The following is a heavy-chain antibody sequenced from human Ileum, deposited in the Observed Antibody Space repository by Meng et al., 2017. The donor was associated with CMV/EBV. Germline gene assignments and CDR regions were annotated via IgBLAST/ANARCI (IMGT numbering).Heavy chain of an antibody. CDR2: IFVDGNT. CDR3: AKAFGYSNYGVCYDY. CDR1: GFTFSDYW. D-gene: IGHD4-11*01. J-gene: IGHJ4*02. V-gene: IGHV3-53*01. Sequence: GESLKISCAASGFTFSDYWMYWVRQVPGKGLEYISVIFVDGNTHYADSVKGRFTISRDNSKNTLYLQMNSLRAEDTAVYYCAKAFGYSNYGVCYDYWGQGTLVTVSS.